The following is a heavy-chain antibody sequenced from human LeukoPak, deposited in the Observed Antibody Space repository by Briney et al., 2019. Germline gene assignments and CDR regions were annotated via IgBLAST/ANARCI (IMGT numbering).Heavy chain of an antibody. CDR2: ISSSSSNI. J-gene: IGHJ4*02. D-gene: IGHD3-3*01. V-gene: IGHV3-48*01. Sequence: GGSLRLSCAASGFSLTNYSMNWVRQAPGKGLEWVSYISSSSSNIYYADSVKGRFTISRDNAKNSLYLQMNSLRAEDTAVYYCARGFWSGSNYWGQGTLVSVSS. CDR1: GFSLTNYS. CDR3: ARGFWSGSNY.